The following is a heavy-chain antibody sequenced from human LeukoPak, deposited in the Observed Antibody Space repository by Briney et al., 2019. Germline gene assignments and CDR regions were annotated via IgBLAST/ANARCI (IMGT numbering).Heavy chain of an antibody. Sequence: ASVKVSCKASGYTFTSYYMHWVRQAPGQGLEWMGIINPSGGSTSYAQKFQGRVTTTRDTSTSTVYMELSSLRSEDTAVYYCARMAPHYDILTGYYFNASGRWWFDPWGQGTLVTVSS. V-gene: IGHV1-46*01. J-gene: IGHJ5*02. CDR2: INPSGGST. CDR1: GYTFTSYY. D-gene: IGHD3-9*01. CDR3: ARMAPHYDILTGYYFNASGRWWFDP.